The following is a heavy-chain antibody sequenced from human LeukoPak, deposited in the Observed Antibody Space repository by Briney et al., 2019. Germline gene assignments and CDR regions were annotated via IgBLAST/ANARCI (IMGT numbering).Heavy chain of an antibody. CDR3: ARGGSYSSSWYVSY. Sequence: SETLSLTCTVSGGSISSYYWSWIRQPPGKGLEWIGYIYYSGSTNYNPALKSRVTISVDTSKNQFSLKLSSVTAADTAAYYCARGGSYSSSWYVSYWGQGTLVTVSS. V-gene: IGHV4-59*12. D-gene: IGHD6-13*01. J-gene: IGHJ4*02. CDR2: IYYSGST. CDR1: GGSISSYY.